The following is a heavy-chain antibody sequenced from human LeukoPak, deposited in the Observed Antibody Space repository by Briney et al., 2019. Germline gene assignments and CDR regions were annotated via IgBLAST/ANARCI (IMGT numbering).Heavy chain of an antibody. J-gene: IGHJ4*02. CDR3: AREVLWDGSSGLRDY. CDR1: GFTVSSNY. CDR2: IYSGGST. D-gene: IGHD3-22*01. Sequence: GGSLRLSCAASGFTVSSNYMSWVRQAPGKGLEWVSVIYSGGSTYYADSVKGRFTISRDNSKNTLYLQMNSLRAEDTAVYYCAREVLWDGSSGLRDYWGQGTLVTVSS. V-gene: IGHV3-53*01.